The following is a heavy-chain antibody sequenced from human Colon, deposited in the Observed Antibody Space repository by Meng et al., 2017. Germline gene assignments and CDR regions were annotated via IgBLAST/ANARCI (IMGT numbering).Heavy chain of an antibody. CDR2: INTANGNA. CDR3: ATDFSPRGDY. V-gene: IGHV1-3*04. Sequence: VQRVQSGAEVKKPGASVKVSCKASGYSFITYSMHWVRQAPGQGLEWMAWINTANGNAVYSETFQGRLTITRDASASTVNMELSSLGSEDTAVYYCATDFSPRGDYWGQGTLVTVSS. CDR1: GYSFITYS. J-gene: IGHJ4*02. D-gene: IGHD3-3*01.